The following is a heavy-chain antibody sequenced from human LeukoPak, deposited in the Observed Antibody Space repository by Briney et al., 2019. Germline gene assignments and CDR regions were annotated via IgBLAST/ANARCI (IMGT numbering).Heavy chain of an antibody. V-gene: IGHV1-2*02. CDR2: IDPNTGDS. CDR3: AREGYYDSSGYSPADY. Sequence: ASVKVSCKASEYTFTGYYIHWVRQAPGQGPEWMGWIDPNTGDSNYVQKFQGRVTLTRDTSISTAYMELSRLRSDDTAVYYCAREGYYDSSGYSPADYWGQGTLVTVSS. J-gene: IGHJ4*02. CDR1: EYTFTGYY. D-gene: IGHD3-22*01.